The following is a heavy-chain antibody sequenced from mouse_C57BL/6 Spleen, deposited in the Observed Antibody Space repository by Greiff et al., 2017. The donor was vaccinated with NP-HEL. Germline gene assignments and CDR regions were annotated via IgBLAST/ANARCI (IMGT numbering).Heavy chain of an antibody. CDR1: GYAFSSYW. J-gene: IGHJ1*03. D-gene: IGHD2-3*01. CDR2: IYHGDGDT. V-gene: IGHV1-80*01. CDR3: ARWLLYWYFDF. Sequence: VQLQQSGAELVKPGASVKISCKASGYAFSSYWMNWVKQRPGKGLEWIGQIYHGDGDTNYNGKFKGKATLTADKSSSTAYMQLSSLTSEDSAVYFCARWLLYWYFDFWGTGTTVTVSS.